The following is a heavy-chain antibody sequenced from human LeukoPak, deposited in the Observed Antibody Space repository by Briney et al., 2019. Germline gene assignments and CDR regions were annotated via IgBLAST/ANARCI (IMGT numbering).Heavy chain of an antibody. D-gene: IGHD3-22*01. J-gene: IGHJ4*02. CDR2: IYTSGST. CDR1: GGSISSYY. V-gene: IGHV4-4*07. CDR3: ARGGVLRDYYDGSGYYYDY. Sequence: SETLSLTCTVSGGSISSYYWSWIRQPAGKGLEWIGRIYTSGSTNYNPSLKSRVTMSVDTSKNQFSLKLSSVTAADTAVYYCARGGVLRDYYDGSGYYYDYWGQGTLVTVSS.